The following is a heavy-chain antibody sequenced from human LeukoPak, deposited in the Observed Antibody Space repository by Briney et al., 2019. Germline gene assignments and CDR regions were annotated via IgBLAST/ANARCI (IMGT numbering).Heavy chain of an antibody. CDR3: VKGIVVVTARAFDY. J-gene: IGHJ4*02. CDR2: IYSGGST. D-gene: IGHD2-21*02. Sequence: TGGSLRLSCAASGFTVSSNYMSWVRQAPGKGLEWVSVIYSGGSTYYADSVKGRFTISRVNSKNTLYLQMNSLRAEDTAVYYCVKGIVVVTARAFDYWGQGTLVTVSS. CDR1: GFTVSSNY. V-gene: IGHV3-53*01.